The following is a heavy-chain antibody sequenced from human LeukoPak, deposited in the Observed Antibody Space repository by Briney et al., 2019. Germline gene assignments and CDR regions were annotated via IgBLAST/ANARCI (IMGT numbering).Heavy chain of an antibody. D-gene: IGHD1-14*01. CDR1: GFTFSSCG. V-gene: IGHV3-21*01. CDR3: ATETIGRHYDY. Sequence: GGSLRLSCAASGFTFSSCGFNWVRQAPGKGLEWVSSIGPTGTDRYYADSVRGRFTISRDNAKNSTYLQMDSLRDEDTAVYYCATETIGRHYDYWGQGTLLTVSS. CDR2: IGPTGTDR. J-gene: IGHJ4*02.